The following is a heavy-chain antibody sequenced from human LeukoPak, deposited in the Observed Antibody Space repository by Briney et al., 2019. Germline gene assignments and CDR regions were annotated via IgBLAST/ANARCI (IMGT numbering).Heavy chain of an antibody. V-gene: IGHV3-74*01. D-gene: IGHD4-11*01. J-gene: IGHJ6*02. Sequence: QPGGSLRLSCAASGFTFSSYSMNWVRQAPGKGLVWVSRINSDGRSTSYADSVKGRFTISRDNAKNTLYLQMNSLRAEDTAVYYCARDIVSTDVRYYYAMDVWGQGTTVTVSS. CDR3: ARDIVSTDVRYYYAMDV. CDR2: INSDGRST. CDR1: GFTFSSYS.